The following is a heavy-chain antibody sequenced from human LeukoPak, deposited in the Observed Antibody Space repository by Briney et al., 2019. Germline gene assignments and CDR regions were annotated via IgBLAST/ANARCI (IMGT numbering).Heavy chain of an antibody. D-gene: IGHD2-15*01. V-gene: IGHV3-48*04. CDR2: ISNSGGTI. CDR3: ASKVANDY. CDR1: GFTFSSYT. J-gene: IGHJ4*02. Sequence: GGSLRLSCAASGFTFSSYTMNWVRQAPGKGLEWVSYISNSGGTIYQADSVRGRFTISRNNAKNALYLQMNSLRAEDTAVYYCASKVANDYWGQGTVVTVSS.